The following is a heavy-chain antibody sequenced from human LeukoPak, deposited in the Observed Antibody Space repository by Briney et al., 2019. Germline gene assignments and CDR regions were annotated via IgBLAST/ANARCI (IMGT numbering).Heavy chain of an antibody. V-gene: IGHV3-30*18. CDR2: ISYDGSNK. Sequence: GGSLRLSCAASGYTFSSYGMHWVRQAPGKGLEWVAVISYDGSNKYYADSVKGRFTISRDNSKNTLYLQMNSLRAEDTAVYYCAKWRVSSSWGVYYFDYWGQGTLVTVSS. D-gene: IGHD6-13*01. CDR3: AKWRVSSSWGVYYFDY. J-gene: IGHJ4*02. CDR1: GYTFSSYG.